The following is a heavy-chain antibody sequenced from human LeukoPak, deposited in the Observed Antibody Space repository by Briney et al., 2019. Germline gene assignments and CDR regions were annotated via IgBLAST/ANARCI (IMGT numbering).Heavy chain of an antibody. CDR1: GGSISSYY. CDR2: IYISGST. CDR3: ARQGFERGVRLWYYYYMDV. J-gene: IGHJ6*03. Sequence: SETLSLTCTVSGGSISSYYWSWIRQPPGKGLEWIGYIYISGSTDYNPSLKSRVTISVDTSKNQFSLKLSSVTAADTAVYYCARQGFERGVRLWYYYYMDVWGKGTTVTVSS. D-gene: IGHD6-25*01. V-gene: IGHV4-4*09.